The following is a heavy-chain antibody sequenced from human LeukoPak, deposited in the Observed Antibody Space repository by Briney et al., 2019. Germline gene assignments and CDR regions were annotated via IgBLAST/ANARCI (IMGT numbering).Heavy chain of an antibody. Sequence: GGSLRLSCAASGFTFSSYSMNWVRQAPGKGLEWVSYISSSSSTIYYADSMKGRFTISRDNAKNSLYLQMNSLRAEDTAVYYCARSDVAKYYYDSSGFDYWGQGTLVTVSS. J-gene: IGHJ4*02. CDR2: ISSSSSTI. V-gene: IGHV3-48*04. CDR1: GFTFSSYS. CDR3: ARSDVAKYYYDSSGFDY. D-gene: IGHD3-22*01.